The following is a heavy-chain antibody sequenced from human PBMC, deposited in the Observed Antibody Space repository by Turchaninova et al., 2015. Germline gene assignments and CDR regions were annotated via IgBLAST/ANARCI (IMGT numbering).Heavy chain of an antibody. V-gene: IGHV4-39*01. Sequence: QLQLQESXXGRGXPSETXALTSTVSACSIISSSYSWGWIRQPPRKGLEWIGNIYNSGSTNYNPSLKSRVTISVDRSKNQFSLKLSSVTAADTAVYFCARGILFWGQGTLVTVSS. CDR1: ACSIISSSYS. CDR3: ARGILF. J-gene: IGHJ4*02. D-gene: IGHD2-15*01. CDR2: IYNSGST.